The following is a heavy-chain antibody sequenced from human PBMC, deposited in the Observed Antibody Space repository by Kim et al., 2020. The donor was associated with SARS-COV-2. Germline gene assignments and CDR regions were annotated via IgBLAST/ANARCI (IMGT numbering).Heavy chain of an antibody. D-gene: IGHD6-13*01. V-gene: IGHV1-18*04. CDR3: ARDLGWGYSSSWYYSPLVGMEV. CDR1: GYTFTSYG. J-gene: IGHJ6*02. CDR2: ISAYNGNT. Sequence: ASVKVSCKASGYTFTSYGISWVRQAPGQGLEWMGWISAYNGNTNYAQKLQGRVTMTTDTSTSTAYMELRSLRSDDTAVYYCARDLGWGYSSSWYYSPLVGMEVWGQGTTVTVSS.